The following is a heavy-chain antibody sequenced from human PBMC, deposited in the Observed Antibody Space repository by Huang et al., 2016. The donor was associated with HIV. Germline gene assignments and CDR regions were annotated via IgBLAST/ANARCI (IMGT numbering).Heavy chain of an antibody. Sequence: QVQLVESGAELKKPGASVRVSCKVSGYTVSELSLHWVRQAPEKGLEWMGGVEPEEGETIYAKRLQGRVTMTEDTSTDTAYMELSSLRPEDTAVYYCATSTPDVGAGVLRSAFDIWGQGTMVTVSS. D-gene: IGHD2-15*01. CDR1: GYTVSELS. CDR3: ATSTPDVGAGVLRSAFDI. V-gene: IGHV1-24*01. CDR2: VEPEEGET. J-gene: IGHJ3*02.